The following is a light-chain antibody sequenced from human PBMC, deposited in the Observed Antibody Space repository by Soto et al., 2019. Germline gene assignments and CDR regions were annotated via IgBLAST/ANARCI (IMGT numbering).Light chain of an antibody. CDR2: GAS. CDR1: QSVSSSY. CDR3: QQYYSFPPT. J-gene: IGKJ1*01. Sequence: EILLTQSPGTQSFAPGERATLSCRDSQSVSSSYLAWYQQKPGLAPRLLIYGASSRATGIPDRFSGSGSGTDFTLTISCLQSEDFATYYCQQYYSFPPTFGQGTKVDLK. V-gene: IGKV3-20*01.